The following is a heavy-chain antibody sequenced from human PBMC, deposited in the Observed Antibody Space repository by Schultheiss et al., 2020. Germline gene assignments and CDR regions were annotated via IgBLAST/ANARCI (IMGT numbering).Heavy chain of an antibody. CDR2: IYYSGST. V-gene: IGHV4-31*11. Sequence: SETLSLTCAVYGGSFSDYYWSWIRQHPGKGLEWIGYIYYSGSTYYNPSLKSRVTISVDTSKNQFSLKLSSVTAADTAVYYCARDGRTVTTNWYFDLWGRGTLVTVSS. CDR3: ARDGRTVTTNWYFDL. J-gene: IGHJ2*01. D-gene: IGHD4-17*01. CDR1: GGSFSDYY.